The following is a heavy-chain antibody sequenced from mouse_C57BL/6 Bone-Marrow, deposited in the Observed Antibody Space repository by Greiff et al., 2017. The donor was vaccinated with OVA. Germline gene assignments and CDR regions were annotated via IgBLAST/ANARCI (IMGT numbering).Heavy chain of an antibody. CDR2: IYPGSGST. Sequence: QVQLQQPGAELVKPGASVKMSCKASGYTFTSYWITWVKQRPGQGLEWIGDIYPGSGSTNYNEKFKSKATLTVDTSSSTAYMQLSSLTSEDSAVYYCARWEIYYYGRGYFDVWGTGTTVTVSS. CDR1: GYTFTSYW. V-gene: IGHV1-55*01. CDR3: ARWEIYYYGRGYFDV. J-gene: IGHJ1*03. D-gene: IGHD1-1*01.